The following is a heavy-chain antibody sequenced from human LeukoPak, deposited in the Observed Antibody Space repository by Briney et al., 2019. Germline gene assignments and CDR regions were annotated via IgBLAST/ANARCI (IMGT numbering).Heavy chain of an antibody. Sequence: ASVKVSCKASGGTFSSYAISWVRQAPGQGLEWMGRIIPILGIANYAQKFQGRVTITADKSTSTAYMELSSLRSEDTAVYYCARDGTYYDFWSGYYFSYYFDYWGQGTLVTVSS. CDR1: GGTFSSYA. CDR3: ARDGTYYDFWSGYYFSYYFDY. J-gene: IGHJ4*02. CDR2: IIPILGIA. D-gene: IGHD3-3*01. V-gene: IGHV1-69*04.